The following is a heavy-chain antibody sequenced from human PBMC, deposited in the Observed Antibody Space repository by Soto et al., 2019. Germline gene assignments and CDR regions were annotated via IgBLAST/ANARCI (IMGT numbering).Heavy chain of an antibody. CDR1: GYTFTGYY. D-gene: IGHD2-15*01. J-gene: IGHJ4*02. CDR3: ARVNVVVVAAPREYYFDY. Sequence: QVQLVQSGAEVKKPGASVKVSCKASGYTFTGYYMHWVRQAPGQGLEWMGWINPNTGGPNYAQKIQGRVTMTRDTSISTAYMELRRLRSDDTAVYYCARVNVVVVAAPREYYFDYWGQGTLVTVSS. V-gene: IGHV1-2*02. CDR2: INPNTGGP.